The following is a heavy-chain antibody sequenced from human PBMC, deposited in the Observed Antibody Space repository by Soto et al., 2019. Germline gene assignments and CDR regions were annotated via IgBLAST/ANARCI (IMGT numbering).Heavy chain of an antibody. CDR3: TTPPPMNYDFLMVSPFAS. Sequence: SETLSLTCTVSGGSISSGGYYWSWIRQHPGKGLEWIGYIYYSGNTYYNPSLKSRVTISEDTSKNQFSLKLSSVTAADTAVYYCTTPPPMNYDFLMVSPFASGGQGTLVTVSS. CDR1: GGSISSGGYY. CDR2: IYYSGNT. D-gene: IGHD3-9*01. J-gene: IGHJ4*02. V-gene: IGHV4-31*03.